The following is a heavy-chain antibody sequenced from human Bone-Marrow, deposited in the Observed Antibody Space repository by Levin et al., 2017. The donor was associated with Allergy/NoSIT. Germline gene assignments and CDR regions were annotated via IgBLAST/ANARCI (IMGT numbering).Heavy chain of an antibody. CDR3: ARGTRIDYFDY. CDR1: GFSFRSYW. D-gene: IGHD2-15*01. J-gene: IGHJ4*02. Sequence: PGGSLRLSCAASGFSFRSYWMYWVRQAPGKGLVWVSRINSDGSSTSYADSVKGRFTISRDNAKNTLYLQMNSLRGEDTAVYYCARGTRIDYFDYWGQGTLVTVSS. V-gene: IGHV3-74*01. CDR2: INSDGSST.